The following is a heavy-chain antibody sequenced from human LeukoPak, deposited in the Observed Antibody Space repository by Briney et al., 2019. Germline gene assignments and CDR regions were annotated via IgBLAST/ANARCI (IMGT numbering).Heavy chain of an antibody. Sequence: SETLSLTCTVSGGSISSSNYYWGWIRQPPGKGLEWIGTIFYSGNTYYNPSLKSRVTISVDTSKNQFSLKLNSVTAADTAVYYCARHPWGPYYYYYYVDVWGKGTTVIVSS. CDR2: IFYSGNT. J-gene: IGHJ6*03. D-gene: IGHD3-16*01. V-gene: IGHV4-39*01. CDR3: ARHPWGPYYYYYYVDV. CDR1: GGSISSSNYY.